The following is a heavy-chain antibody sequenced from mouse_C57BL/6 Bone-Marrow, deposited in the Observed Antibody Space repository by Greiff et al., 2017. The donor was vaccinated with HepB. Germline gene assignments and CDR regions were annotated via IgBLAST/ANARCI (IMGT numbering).Heavy chain of an antibody. CDR1: GFTFSDYY. V-gene: IGHV5-16*01. CDR2: INYDGSST. Sequence: DVHLVESEGGLVQPGSSMKLSCTASGFTFSDYYMAWVRQVPEKGLEWVANINYDGSSTYYLDSLKSRFIISRDNAKNILYLQMSSLKSEDTATYYCARDRSTTVVVHWYFDVWGTGTTVTVSS. CDR3: ARDRSTTVVVHWYFDV. D-gene: IGHD1-1*01. J-gene: IGHJ1*03.